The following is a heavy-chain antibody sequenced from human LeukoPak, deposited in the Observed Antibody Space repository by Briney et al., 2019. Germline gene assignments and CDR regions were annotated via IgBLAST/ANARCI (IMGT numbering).Heavy chain of an antibody. V-gene: IGHV1-18*01. J-gene: IGHJ4*02. CDR2: ISAYNGNT. Sequence: APVKVSCKASGYTFTSYGISWVRQAPGQGLEWMGWISAYNGNTNYAQKLQGRVTMTTDTSTSTAYMELRSLRSDDTAVYYCARDWPGIAAAGAIDYWGQGTLVTVSS. D-gene: IGHD6-13*01. CDR1: GYTFTSYG. CDR3: ARDWPGIAAAGAIDY.